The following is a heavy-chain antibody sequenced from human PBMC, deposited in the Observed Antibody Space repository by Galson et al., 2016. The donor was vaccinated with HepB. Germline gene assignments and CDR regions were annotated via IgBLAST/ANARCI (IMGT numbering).Heavy chain of an antibody. CDR1: GFTFSDYY. V-gene: IGHV3-11*01. CDR3: ARAWVQLWHGFDY. D-gene: IGHD5-18*01. CDR2: ISSGGSSI. Sequence: SLRLSCAASGFTFSDYYMSWIRQAPGKGLEWVSYISSGGSSIYYADSMKGRFTVSRDNAKNSLYLQMNSLRAEDTAVYYCARAWVQLWHGFDYWGQGTLVTVSS. J-gene: IGHJ4*02.